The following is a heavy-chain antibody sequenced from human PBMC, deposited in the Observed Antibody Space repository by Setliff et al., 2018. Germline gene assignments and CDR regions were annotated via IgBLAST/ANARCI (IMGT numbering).Heavy chain of an antibody. CDR2: IYHSGST. J-gene: IGHJ5*02. CDR1: GGSISSSNW. D-gene: IGHD3-22*01. CDR3: AGDYYDSSGYQNWFDP. Sequence: PSETLSLTCAVSGGSISSSNWWSWVRQPPGKGLEWIGEIYHSGSTNYNPSLKSRVTISVDKSKNQFSLKLSSVTAADTAVYYCAGDYYDSSGYQNWFDPWGQGTLVTVS. V-gene: IGHV4-4*02.